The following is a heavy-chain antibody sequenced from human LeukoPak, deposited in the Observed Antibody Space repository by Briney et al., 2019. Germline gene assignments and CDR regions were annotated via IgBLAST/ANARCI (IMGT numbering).Heavy chain of an antibody. CDR1: GGSISSGNW. V-gene: IGHV4-4*02. CDR2: IYHSGFT. Sequence: PSETLSLTCAVSGGSISSGNWWSWVRQPPGKGLEWIGEIYHSGFTNYNPSLKSRVTISVDKSKNQFSLKLSSVTAADTAVYYCTRGTDIKVAGNYWGQGTLVTVSS. J-gene: IGHJ4*02. D-gene: IGHD6-19*01. CDR3: TRGTDIKVAGNY.